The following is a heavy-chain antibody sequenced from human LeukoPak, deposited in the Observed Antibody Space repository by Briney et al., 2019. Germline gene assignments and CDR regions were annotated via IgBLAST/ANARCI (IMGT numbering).Heavy chain of an antibody. CDR3: AREGWELYDY. J-gene: IGHJ4*02. D-gene: IGHD1-26*01. CDR1: GYTFTSYY. CDR2: INPSGGST. Sequence: ASVKVSRKTSGYTFTSYYMHWVRQAPGQGLEWMGIINPSGGSTSYAQKFQGRVTMTRDTSTSTVYMELSSLRSEDTAVYYCAREGWELYDYWGQGTLVTVSS. V-gene: IGHV1-46*01.